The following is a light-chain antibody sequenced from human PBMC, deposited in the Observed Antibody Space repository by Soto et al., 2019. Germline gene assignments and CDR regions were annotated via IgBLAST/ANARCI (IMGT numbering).Light chain of an antibody. V-gene: IGKV4-1*01. CDR3: QQYYNTPYT. CDR2: WAS. J-gene: IGKJ2*01. Sequence: DIVMTQSPDSLAVSLGERATINCKSSQTIVYPSTNNTYLAWYQQKPGQPPKLLIYWASTRESGVPDRFSGSGSGTDFTLTITSLQAEDVAVYYCQQYYNTPYTFGQGPRLEIK. CDR1: QTIVYPSTNNTY.